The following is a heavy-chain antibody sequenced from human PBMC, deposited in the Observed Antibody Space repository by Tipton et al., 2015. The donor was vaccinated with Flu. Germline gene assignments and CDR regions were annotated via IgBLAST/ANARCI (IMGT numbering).Heavy chain of an antibody. V-gene: IGHV3-30*03. CDR1: GFSFDDYA. CDR2: ISFDGSER. J-gene: IGHJ4*02. CDR3: ARTYRSYYLDY. D-gene: IGHD1-1*01. Sequence: SLRLSCAASGFSFDDYAMHWVRHAPGKGLEWVARISFDGSERSYADSVKGRFTISRDSSKKTVYLQMSSLRPDDTALYYCARTYRSYYLDYWGQGTLVTVSS.